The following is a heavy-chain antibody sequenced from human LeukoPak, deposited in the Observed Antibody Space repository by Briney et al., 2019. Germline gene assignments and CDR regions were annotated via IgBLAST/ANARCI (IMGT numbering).Heavy chain of an antibody. D-gene: IGHD2-15*01. Sequence: ASVKVSCKASGYTFTSYGISWVRQAPGQGREWMGWISAYNGNTNYAQKLQGRDTMTTDTSTSTAYMELRSLRSDDTAVYYCASRKGGWNWFDPWGQGTLVTVSS. CDR1: GYTFTSYG. CDR3: ASRKGGWNWFDP. J-gene: IGHJ5*02. V-gene: IGHV1-18*01. CDR2: ISAYNGNT.